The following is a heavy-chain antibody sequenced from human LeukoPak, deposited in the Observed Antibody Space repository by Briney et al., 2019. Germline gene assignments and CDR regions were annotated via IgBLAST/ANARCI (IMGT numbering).Heavy chain of an antibody. CDR3: ARDRRRLRGMNGDGDAFDI. D-gene: IGHD1-1*01. J-gene: IGHJ3*02. Sequence: GGALRLSCAASGFSVRSNYISWVRQAPGKGLEWVSMIYSDGSIFHADSVKGRFTMSRDNSRNTLDLQMNSLRVEDTAVYFCARDRRRLRGMNGDGDAFDIWGQGTMVPVSS. CDR2: IYSDGSI. CDR1: GFSVRSNY. V-gene: IGHV3-53*01.